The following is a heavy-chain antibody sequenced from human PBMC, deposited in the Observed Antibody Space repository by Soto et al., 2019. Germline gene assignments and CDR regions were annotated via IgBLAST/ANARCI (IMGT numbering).Heavy chain of an antibody. CDR1: GDSVSSISTA. J-gene: IGHJ3*02. Sequence: PSQTLSLTCAISGDSVSSISTAWNWIGQSPSRGLEWLGRTYYRSKWFNDYAISVKSRITITPDTSKNQFSLQLNSVTPEDTAVYYCASPSGGSDAFDIWGQGTMVTVSS. CDR2: TYYRSKWFN. D-gene: IGHD2-15*01. CDR3: ASPSGGSDAFDI. V-gene: IGHV6-1*01.